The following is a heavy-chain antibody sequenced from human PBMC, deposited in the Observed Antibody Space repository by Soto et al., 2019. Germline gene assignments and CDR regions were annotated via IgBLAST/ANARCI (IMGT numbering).Heavy chain of an antibody. J-gene: IGHJ6*02. CDR3: ARHFSHCSSTSCQRLTYYYYGMDV. Sequence: PSETLSLTCTVSGGSISSSSYYWGWIRQPPGKGLEWIGSIYYSGSTYYNPSLKSRVTISVDTSKNQFSLKLSSVTAADTAVYYCARHFSHCSSTSCQRLTYYYYGMDVWGQGTTVTVSS. CDR2: IYYSGST. V-gene: IGHV4-39*01. CDR1: GGSISSSSYY. D-gene: IGHD2-2*01.